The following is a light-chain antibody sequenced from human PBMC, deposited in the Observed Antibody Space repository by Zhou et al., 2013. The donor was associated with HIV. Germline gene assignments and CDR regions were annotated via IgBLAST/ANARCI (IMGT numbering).Light chain of an antibody. CDR2: DAS. J-gene: IGKJ2*01. CDR3: QQYANSPQT. Sequence: EVVLTQSPTTLSLSPGERATLSCRASQSVYKYLAWYQQKPGQAPRLLIYDASDRATGIPARFSGSGSETDFTLTFTTLGPEDFAVYYCQQYANSPQTFGQGTKVEIK. V-gene: IGKV3-11*01. CDR1: QSVYKY.